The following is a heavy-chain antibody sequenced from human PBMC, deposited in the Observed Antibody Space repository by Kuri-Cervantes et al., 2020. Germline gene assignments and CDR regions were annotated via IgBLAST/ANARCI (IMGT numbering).Heavy chain of an antibody. CDR2: ISGTSGYI. Sequence: GESLKISCAASGFTFSSYSMNWVRQAPGKGLEWVSSISGTSGYIYYADSVKGRFTISRDNANNSLYLQMNSLRAEDTAVYSCAKTLTMGAFDIWGQGTMVAVSS. V-gene: IGHV3-21*01. D-gene: IGHD1-14*01. CDR3: AKTLTMGAFDI. J-gene: IGHJ3*02. CDR1: GFTFSSYS.